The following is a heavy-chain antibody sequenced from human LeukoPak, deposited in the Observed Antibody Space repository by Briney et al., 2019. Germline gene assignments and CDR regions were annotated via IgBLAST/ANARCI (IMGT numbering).Heavy chain of an antibody. J-gene: IGHJ3*02. CDR3: ARDEGIVVVPAAGVWAFDI. CDR2: ISAYNGNT. CDR1: GYTFTSYD. D-gene: IGHD2-2*01. V-gene: IGHV1-18*01. Sequence: ASVKVSCKASGYTFTSYDINWVRQATGQGLEWMGWISAYNGNTNYAQKLQGRVTMTTDTSTSTAYMELRSLRSDDTAVYYCARDEGIVVVPAAGVWAFDIWGQGTMVTVSS.